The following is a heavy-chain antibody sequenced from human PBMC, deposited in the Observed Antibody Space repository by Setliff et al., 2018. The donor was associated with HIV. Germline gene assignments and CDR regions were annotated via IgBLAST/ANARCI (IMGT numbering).Heavy chain of an antibody. V-gene: IGHV4-59*12. J-gene: IGHJ3*01. CDR1: GDSIGTYS. Sequence: SETLSLTCAVSGDSIGTYSWHWLRQPPGKGLEWIGYIYGSGSTGYNPSLTSRVTMSIDTSKNQFSLNVRYVTAADTAVYYCARGWGHDGFDFWGQGTMVT. CDR2: IYGSGST. CDR3: ARGWGHDGFDF. D-gene: IGHD7-27*01.